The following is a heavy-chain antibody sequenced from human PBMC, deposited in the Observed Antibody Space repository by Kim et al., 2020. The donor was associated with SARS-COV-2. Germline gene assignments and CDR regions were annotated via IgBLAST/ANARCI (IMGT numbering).Heavy chain of an antibody. J-gene: IGHJ6*02. CDR3: ARDHYYGSGSYWGYYYYGMEV. D-gene: IGHD3-10*01. Sequence: SETLSLTCTVSGGSISSGSYYWSWIRQPAGKGLEWIGRIYTSGSTNYNPSLKSRVTISVDTSKNQFSLKLSSVTAADTAVYYCARDHYYGSGSYWGYYYYGMEVWGQGTTVTVSS. V-gene: IGHV4-61*02. CDR1: GGSISSGSYY. CDR2: IYTSGST.